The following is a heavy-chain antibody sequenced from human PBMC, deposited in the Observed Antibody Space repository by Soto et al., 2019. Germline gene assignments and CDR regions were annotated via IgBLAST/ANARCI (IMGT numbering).Heavy chain of an antibody. CDR2: IYYSGST. CDR1: GVSISSGDYY. D-gene: IGHD2-2*01. J-gene: IGHJ3*01. V-gene: IGHV4-30-4*01. CDR3: ARDPVVVVPAAMLSAHPA. Sequence: ASETLSLTCTVSGVSISSGDYYWSWIRQPPGKGLEWIGYIYYSGSTYYNPSLKSRVTISVDTSKNQFSLKLSSVTAADTAVYYCARDPVVVVPAAMLSAHPAWGQGTMVTVSS.